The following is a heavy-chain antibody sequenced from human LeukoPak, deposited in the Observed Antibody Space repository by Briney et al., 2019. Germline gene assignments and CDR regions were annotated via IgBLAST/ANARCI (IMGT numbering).Heavy chain of an antibody. CDR1: GYTFSTYG. J-gene: IGHJ4*02. CDR3: AREGLGELTLDC. D-gene: IGHD3-16*01. CDR2: ISTDNGDT. V-gene: IGHV1-18*01. Sequence: GASVKVSCKSFGYTFSTYGISWVRQAPGQGLEWMGWISTDNGDTTYAQKFQGRVTMTTDTSTGTAYMELRSLRSDDTAVYYCAREGLGELTLDCWGQGTLVTDSS.